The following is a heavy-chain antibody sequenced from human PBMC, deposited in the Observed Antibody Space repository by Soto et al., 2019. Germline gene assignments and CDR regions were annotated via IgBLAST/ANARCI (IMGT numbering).Heavy chain of an antibody. Sequence: QVQLVQSGAEVKKPGASVKVSCKASGYTFTSYGISWVRQAPGQGLEWMGWISAYSGNTNYAQKLQGRVTMTTDTSTNSAYMELRSLRSADTAVYYCARDLYSSSGDAFDIWGQGTMVTVSS. D-gene: IGHD6-6*01. CDR2: ISAYSGNT. J-gene: IGHJ3*02. CDR1: GYTFTSYG. V-gene: IGHV1-18*01. CDR3: ARDLYSSSGDAFDI.